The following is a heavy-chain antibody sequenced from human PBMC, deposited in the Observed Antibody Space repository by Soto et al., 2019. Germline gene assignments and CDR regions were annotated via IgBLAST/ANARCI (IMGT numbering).Heavy chain of an antibody. Sequence: SETLSLTCAVSGYSIRNGYYWGWIRQPPGKGLEWIGTIYHSGSTYYNPSLKSRVTISVDASENHFSLKLSSVTAADTAVYYCARVGPYCGGDCYSPPPWGQGTLVTVSA. CDR1: GYSIRNGYY. D-gene: IGHD2-21*02. CDR3: ARVGPYCGGDCYSPPP. V-gene: IGHV4-38-2*01. J-gene: IGHJ5*02. CDR2: IYHSGST.